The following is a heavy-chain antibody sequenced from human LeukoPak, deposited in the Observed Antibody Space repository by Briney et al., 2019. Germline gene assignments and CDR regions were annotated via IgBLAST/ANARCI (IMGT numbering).Heavy chain of an antibody. D-gene: IGHD3-22*01. CDR3: AREINYDSSGYYPLGAFDI. V-gene: IGHV4-61*02. CDR2: IYTSGST. J-gene: IGHJ3*02. Sequence: PSETLSLTCTVSGGSISSGSYYWSWIRQPAGKGLEWIGRIYTSGSTNYNPSLKSRVTISVDTSKNQFSLKLSSVTAADTAVYYCAREINYDSSGYYPLGAFDIWGQGTMVTVSS. CDR1: GGSISSGSYY.